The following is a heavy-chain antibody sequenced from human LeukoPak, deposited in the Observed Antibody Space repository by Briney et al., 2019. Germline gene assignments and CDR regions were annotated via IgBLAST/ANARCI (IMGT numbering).Heavy chain of an antibody. J-gene: IGHJ5*02. V-gene: IGHV4-31*03. CDR1: GGSISSGGYY. D-gene: IGHD2-15*01. Sequence: PSETLSLTCTVSGGSISSGGYYWSWIRQHPGKGLEWIGYIYYSGSTYYNPSLKSRVTISVDTSKNQFSLKLSSVTAADTAVYHCAREKGYCSGGSCYGSWFDPWGQGTLVTVSS. CDR2: IYYSGST. CDR3: AREKGYCSGGSCYGSWFDP.